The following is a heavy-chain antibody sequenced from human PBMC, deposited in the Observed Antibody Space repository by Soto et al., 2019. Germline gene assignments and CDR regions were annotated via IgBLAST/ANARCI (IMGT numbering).Heavy chain of an antibody. J-gene: IGHJ4*02. CDR3: AKNWNWGSLVH. CDR1: GGSISSGCYY. Sequence: PSETLSLTCTVSGGSISSGCYYWSWIRQHPGKGLEWIGYIYYGGSTNYNPSLKSRVTISVDTPKNQFSLKLSSVTAADTAVYYCAKNWNWGSLVHWGQGTLVTVSS. V-gene: IGHV4-61*01. CDR2: IYYGGST. D-gene: IGHD7-27*01.